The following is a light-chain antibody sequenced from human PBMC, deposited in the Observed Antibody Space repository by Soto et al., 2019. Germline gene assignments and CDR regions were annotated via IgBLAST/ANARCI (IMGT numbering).Light chain of an antibody. CDR3: QSWAAGSYWV. CDR1: SGHSSYP. V-gene: IGLV4-69*01. J-gene: IGLJ3*02. CDR2: VNSDGSH. Sequence: QSVLTQSPSASASLGASVKLTGTLSSGHSSYPIAWLQQLPEKGPRYLIKVNSDGSHTKGDWIPDRFSGSSSGAERYLTISSLQSEDEADYYCQSWAAGSYWVFGGGTKLTVL.